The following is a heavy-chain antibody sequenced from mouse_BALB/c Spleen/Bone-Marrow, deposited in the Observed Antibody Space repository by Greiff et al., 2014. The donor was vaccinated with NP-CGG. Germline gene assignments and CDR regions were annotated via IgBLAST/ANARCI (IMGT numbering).Heavy chain of an antibody. CDR2: IHPNSGNT. Sequence: VQLQQSGSVLVRPGTSVNLSCKASGFTFTSSWMHWAKQRPGQGLEWIGDIHPNSGNTYYNEKFKGKATLTVDSSSSTAYVDLSSLTSEGSAVYFCARSYRFWYFDVWGAGTTVTVSS. CDR1: GFTFTSSW. CDR3: ARSYRFWYFDV. J-gene: IGHJ1*01. D-gene: IGHD2-14*01. V-gene: IGHV1S130*01.